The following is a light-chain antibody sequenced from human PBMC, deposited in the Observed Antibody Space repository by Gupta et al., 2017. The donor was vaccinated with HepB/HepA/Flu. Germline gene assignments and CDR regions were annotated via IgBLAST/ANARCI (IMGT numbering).Light chain of an antibody. CDR2: GAS. J-gene: IGKJ3*01. V-gene: IGKV3-15*01. CDR1: QSVRTN. CDR3: QQYNKWPPIVT. Sequence: EIVLTQSPATLSVSPGERATLSCRASQSVRTNLAWYQQKPGQAPRLLIYGASTRATGIPARFSGRGSETEFTLTISSLQSEDFAVYYCQQYNKWPPIVTFGPGTKVDFK.